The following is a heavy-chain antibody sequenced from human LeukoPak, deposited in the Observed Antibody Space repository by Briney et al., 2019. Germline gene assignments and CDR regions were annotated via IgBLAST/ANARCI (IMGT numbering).Heavy chain of an antibody. CDR2: ISGSGGST. Sequence: GGSLRLSCAASGFTFSSYAMSWVRQAPGKGLEWVSAISGSGGSTYYADSVKGRFTISRDNSKNTLYLQMNSLRAEGTAVYYCAKSPQIVVVTAIFDYWGQGTLVTVSS. D-gene: IGHD2-21*02. V-gene: IGHV3-23*01. CDR1: GFTFSSYA. J-gene: IGHJ4*02. CDR3: AKSPQIVVVTAIFDY.